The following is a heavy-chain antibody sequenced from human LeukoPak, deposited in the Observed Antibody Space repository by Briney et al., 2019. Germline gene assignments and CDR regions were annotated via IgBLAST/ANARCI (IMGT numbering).Heavy chain of an antibody. V-gene: IGHV4-59*08. Sequence: SETLSLTCTVSGGSISSYYWSWIRQPPGKGLEWIGYIYYSGSTNYNPSLKSRVTISVDTSKNQFSLKLSSVTAADTAVYYCARLEVRGVAGTEFYYYYGMDVWGQGTTVTVSS. CDR1: GGSISSYY. J-gene: IGHJ6*02. CDR2: IYYSGST. D-gene: IGHD6-19*01. CDR3: ARLEVRGVAGTEFYYYYGMDV.